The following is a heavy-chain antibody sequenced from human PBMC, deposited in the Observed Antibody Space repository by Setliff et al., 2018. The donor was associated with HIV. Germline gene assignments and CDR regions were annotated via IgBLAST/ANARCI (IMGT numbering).Heavy chain of an antibody. CDR2: ISTHNDDT. CDR3: ARDRQDYSAGSYIYYFDY. V-gene: IGHV1-18*01. Sequence: GPSVKVSCKASGYTFTTYAISWVRQAPGQGLEWMGWISTHNDDTDYAQKFQGRVTMTRDTSTSTVYMELRSLRSDDTAVYYCARDRQDYSAGSYIYYFDYWGQGTLVTVSS. J-gene: IGHJ4*02. CDR1: GYTFTTYA. D-gene: IGHD3-10*01.